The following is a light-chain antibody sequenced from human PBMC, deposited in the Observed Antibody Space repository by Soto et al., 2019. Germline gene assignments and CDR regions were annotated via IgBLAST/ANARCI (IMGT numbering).Light chain of an antibody. CDR2: DAS. Sequence: EIVLTQSPATLSLSPGERATLSCRASQSVSIYLAWYQQKPGQAPRLLIYDASNRATGIPARFSGSGSGTDFTLTISSLEPEDFAVSYCQQRSNWLTFGGGTKVELK. J-gene: IGKJ4*01. CDR1: QSVSIY. V-gene: IGKV3-11*01. CDR3: QQRSNWLT.